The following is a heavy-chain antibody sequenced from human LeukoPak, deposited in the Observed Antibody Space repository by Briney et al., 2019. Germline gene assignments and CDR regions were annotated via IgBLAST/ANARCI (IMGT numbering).Heavy chain of an antibody. CDR3: ARGSGSSWPYYYYYGMDV. CDR1: GGSISSYY. J-gene: IGHJ6*02. V-gene: IGHV4-59*01. CDR2: IYYSGST. D-gene: IGHD6-13*01. Sequence: PSETLSLTCTVSGGSISSYYWSWIRQPPGKGLEWIGYIYYSGSTNCNPSLKSRVTISVDTSKNQFSLKLSSVTAADTAVYYCARGSGSSWPYYYYYGMDVWGQGTTVTVSS.